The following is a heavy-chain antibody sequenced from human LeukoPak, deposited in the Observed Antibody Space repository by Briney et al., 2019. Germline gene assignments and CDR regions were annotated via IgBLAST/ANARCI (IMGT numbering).Heavy chain of an antibody. V-gene: IGHV1-69*13. J-gene: IGHJ4*02. Sequence: ASVKVSCTASGGTFSSYAISWVRQAPGQGLEWMGGIIPIFGTANYAQKFQGRVTITADESTSTAYMELSSLRSEDTAVYYCARDYYDSSGSVDYWGQGTLVTVSS. CDR3: ARDYYDSSGSVDY. CDR1: GGTFSSYA. CDR2: IIPIFGTA. D-gene: IGHD3-22*01.